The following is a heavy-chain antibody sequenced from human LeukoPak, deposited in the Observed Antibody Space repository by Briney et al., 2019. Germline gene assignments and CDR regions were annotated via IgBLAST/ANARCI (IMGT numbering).Heavy chain of an antibody. D-gene: IGHD3-16*01. CDR3: ARESHPFYVPDY. V-gene: IGHV3-30-3*01. CDR2: ISYDGSNK. Sequence: PGGSLRLSCAASGFTFSSYAMHWVRQAPGKGLEWVAVISYDGSNKYYADSVKGRFTISRDNSKNTLYLQMNSLRAEDTAVYYCARESHPFYVPDYWGQGTLVTVSS. J-gene: IGHJ4*02. CDR1: GFTFSSYA.